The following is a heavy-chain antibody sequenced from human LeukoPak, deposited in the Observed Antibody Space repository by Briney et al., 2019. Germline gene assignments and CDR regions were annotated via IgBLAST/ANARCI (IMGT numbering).Heavy chain of an antibody. CDR1: GGSLSGYY. Sequence: SETLSLTCAVYGGSLSGYYWSWIRQPPGKGLEWIGEINHSGSTNYNPSLKSRVTISVDTSKNQFSLKLRSVTAADTAVYYCAREGYSSNWYDYWGQGTLVTVSS. J-gene: IGHJ5*01. V-gene: IGHV4-34*01. CDR2: INHSGST. CDR3: AREGYSSNWYDY. D-gene: IGHD6-13*01.